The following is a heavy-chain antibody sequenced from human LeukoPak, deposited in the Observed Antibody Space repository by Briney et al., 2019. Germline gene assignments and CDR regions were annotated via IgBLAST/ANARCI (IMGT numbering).Heavy chain of an antibody. D-gene: IGHD4-17*01. J-gene: IGHJ6*03. V-gene: IGHV1-18*01. CDR2: ISAYNGNT. CDR1: GYTFTSYG. CDR3: ARGVGDYSYYYYMDV. Sequence: ASVKVSCKASGYTFTSYGISWVRQAPGQGLEWMGWISAYNGNTNYAQKLQGRVTMTTDTSASTAYMELRSLRSDDTAVYYCARGVGDYSYYYYMDVWGKGTTVTVSS.